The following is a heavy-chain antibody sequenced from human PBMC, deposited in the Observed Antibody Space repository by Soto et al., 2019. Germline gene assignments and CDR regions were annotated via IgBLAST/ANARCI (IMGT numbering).Heavy chain of an antibody. CDR2: ISAYNGNT. Sequence: ASVKVSCKASGYTFPSYGISWVRQAPGQGLEWMGWISAYNGNTNYAQKLQGRVTMTTDTSTSTAYMELRSLRSDDTAVYYCARVWSGIIGLRIQEWFDPWGQGTLVTVSS. J-gene: IGHJ5*02. D-gene: IGHD3-3*01. CDR1: GYTFPSYG. V-gene: IGHV1-18*01. CDR3: ARVWSGIIGLRIQEWFDP.